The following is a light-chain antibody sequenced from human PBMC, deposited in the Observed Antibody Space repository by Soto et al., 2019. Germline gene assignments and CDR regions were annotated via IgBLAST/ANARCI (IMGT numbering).Light chain of an antibody. CDR3: ASYSITSPSVL. J-gene: IGLJ2*01. V-gene: IGLV2-14*03. Sequence: QSALTQPASVSESPGQSISISCTGTSNDVGSYSSVSWYQQSPGKAPQLILYEVSYRPSGISARFSGSRSGNTASLTILGLQSEDEGVYYCASYSITSPSVLFGGGTKLTVL. CDR1: SNDVGSYSS. CDR2: EVS.